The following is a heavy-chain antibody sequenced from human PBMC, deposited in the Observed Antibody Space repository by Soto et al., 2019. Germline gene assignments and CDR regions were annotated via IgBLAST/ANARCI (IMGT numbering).Heavy chain of an antibody. CDR3: AKRAAYSGSWKFDY. V-gene: IGHV3-23*01. CDR2: ISGSGVST. CDR1: GFTFSSYA. D-gene: IGHD6-13*01. Sequence: EVQLLESGGGLVQPGGSLRLSCAASGFTFSSYAMSWVRQSPGRGLEWVSGISGSGVSTYDADSMKGRFTISRDNSKNTLYLQMNSLSAEDTAVYYCAKRAAYSGSWKFDYWGQGTLVTVSS. J-gene: IGHJ4*02.